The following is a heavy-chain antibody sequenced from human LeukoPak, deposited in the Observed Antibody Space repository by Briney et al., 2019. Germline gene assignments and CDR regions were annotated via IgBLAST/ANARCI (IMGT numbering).Heavy chain of an antibody. V-gene: IGHV4-34*01. J-gene: IGHJ4*02. CDR3: ARGQVGRAGTFRIWAYFDH. CDR2: INHSGST. D-gene: IGHD6-19*01. CDR1: GGSFSGYY. Sequence: SETLSLTCAVYGGSFSGYYWSWIRQPPGKGLEWIGEINHSGSTNYDPSLKSRVTISVDTSKNQFSLKLSSVTAADTAVYYCARGQVGRAGTFRIWAYFDHWGQGTLVIVSS.